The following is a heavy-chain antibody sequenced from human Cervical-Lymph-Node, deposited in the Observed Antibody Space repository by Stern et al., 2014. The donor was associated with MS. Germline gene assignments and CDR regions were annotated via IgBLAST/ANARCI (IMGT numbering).Heavy chain of an antibody. V-gene: IGHV3-30-3*01. CDR2: ISNDGGNK. D-gene: IGHD3-3*01. Sequence: MQLVESGGGVVQPGRSLRLSCATSGFTISNYALHWVRQAPGKGLEWVAVISNDGGNKHYADSVKGRFTISRDNSNNTLYLQMNSLRPEDTAVYYCARSHVAYWGQGTLVTVSS. CDR3: ARSHVAY. J-gene: IGHJ4*02. CDR1: GFTISNYA.